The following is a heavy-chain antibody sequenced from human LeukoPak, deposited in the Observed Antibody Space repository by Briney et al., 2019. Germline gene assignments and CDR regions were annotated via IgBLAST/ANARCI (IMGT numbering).Heavy chain of an antibody. V-gene: IGHV3-7*01. Sequence: PGGSLRLSCAASGFTFSSYWMTWVRQAPGKGLEWVANIKQAGSEKYYVDSVKGRFTISRDNAKNSLYLQINSLRAEDTAVYYCAELGITMIGGVWGKGTTVTISS. CDR3: AELGITMIGGV. CDR1: GFTFSSYW. J-gene: IGHJ6*04. CDR2: IKQAGSEK. D-gene: IGHD3-10*02.